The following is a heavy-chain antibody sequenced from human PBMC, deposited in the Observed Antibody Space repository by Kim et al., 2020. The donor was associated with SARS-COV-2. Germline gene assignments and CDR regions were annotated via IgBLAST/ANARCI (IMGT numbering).Heavy chain of an antibody. V-gene: IGHV3-11*05. J-gene: IGHJ6*02. D-gene: IGHD6-13*01. Sequence: RFTISRDNAKNSLYLQMNSLRAEDTAVYYCARDGSSSVPFYYYYYGMDVWGQGTTVTVSS. CDR3: ARDGSSSVPFYYYYYGMDV.